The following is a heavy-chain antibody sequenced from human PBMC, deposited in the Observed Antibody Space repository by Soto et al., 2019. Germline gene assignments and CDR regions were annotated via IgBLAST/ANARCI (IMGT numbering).Heavy chain of an antibody. CDR3: AREGKPGYCSGGSCYYLFDY. D-gene: IGHD2-15*01. Sequence: QVQLVQSGAEVKKPGSSVKVSCKASGGTFSSYAISWVRQAPGQGLEWMGGIIPIFGTANYAQKFQGRVTITADESTSTAYMELSSLRSEDTAVYYCAREGKPGYCSGGSCYYLFDYWSQGTLVTVSS. CDR1: GGTFSSYA. V-gene: IGHV1-69*01. CDR2: IIPIFGTA. J-gene: IGHJ4*02.